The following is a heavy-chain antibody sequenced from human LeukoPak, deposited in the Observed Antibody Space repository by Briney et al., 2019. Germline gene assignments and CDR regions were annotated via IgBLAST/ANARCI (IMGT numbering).Heavy chain of an antibody. Sequence: PGRSLRLSCAASGFTFSSNGTHWVRQAPGKGLEWVAVISYDGSNKYYADSVKGRFTISRDNSKNTLYLQMNSLRAEDTAVYYCAKGRGGDRKYYFDYWGQGTLVTVSS. V-gene: IGHV3-30*18. CDR1: GFTFSSNG. CDR3: AKGRGGDRKYYFDY. D-gene: IGHD2-21*02. J-gene: IGHJ4*02. CDR2: ISYDGSNK.